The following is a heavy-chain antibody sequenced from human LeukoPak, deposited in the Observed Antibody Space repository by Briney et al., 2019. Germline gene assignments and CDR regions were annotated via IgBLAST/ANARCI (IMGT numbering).Heavy chain of an antibody. CDR1: GGTFSTYG. V-gene: IGHV3-33*01. J-gene: IGHJ4*02. CDR2: IRYDGSSE. D-gene: IGHD2-15*01. Sequence: GGSLRLSCAASGGTFSTYGTHWVRQAPGKGLEWVAVIRYDGSSELYADSVKGRFIISRDNSKNTLYLQMNSLRAEDTAVYYCARYCRGGSCYAGLIWGQGTLVTVSS. CDR3: ARYCRGGSCYAGLI.